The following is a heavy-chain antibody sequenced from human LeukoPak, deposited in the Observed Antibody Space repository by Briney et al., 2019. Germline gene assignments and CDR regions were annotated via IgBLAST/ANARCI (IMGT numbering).Heavy chain of an antibody. CDR3: ARGYYYDSSGYYLGY. CDR1: GGSFSAYY. CDR2: INHSGST. J-gene: IGHJ4*02. V-gene: IGHV4-34*01. Sequence: SETLSLTCAVYGGSFSAYYWSWIRQPPGKGLEWIGEINHSGSTNYNPSLKSRVTIFVDTSKSQFSLKLNSVTAADTAVYYCARGYYYDSSGYYLGYWGQGNLVTVSS. D-gene: IGHD3-22*01.